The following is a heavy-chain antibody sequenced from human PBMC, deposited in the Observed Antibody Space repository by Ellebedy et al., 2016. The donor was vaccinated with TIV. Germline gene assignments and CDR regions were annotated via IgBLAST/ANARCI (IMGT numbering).Heavy chain of an antibody. V-gene: IGHV4-38-2*02. CDR2: IYHSGST. CDR1: GYSISSGYY. D-gene: IGHD3-10*01. J-gene: IGHJ6*02. Sequence: SETLSLTXTVSGYSISSGYYWGWIRQPPGKGLEWIGSIYHSGSTYYNPSLKSRVTISVDTSKNQFSLKLSSVTAADTAVYYCARDRITMVRGGDKNGMDVWGQGTTVTVSS. CDR3: ARDRITMVRGGDKNGMDV.